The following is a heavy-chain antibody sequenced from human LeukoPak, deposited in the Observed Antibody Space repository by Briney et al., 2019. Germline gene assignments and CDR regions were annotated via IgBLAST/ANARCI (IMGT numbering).Heavy chain of an antibody. V-gene: IGHV5-51*01. CDR2: IYPGDSDT. CDR1: GYNFTSYW. Sequence: GESLKISCKGSGYNFTSYWIGWVRQMPGEGLEWMGIIYPGDSDTRYSPSFQGQVTISADKSISTAYLQWSSLKASDTAMYYCARQYYDFWSGEFGGYMDVWGKGTTVTVSS. J-gene: IGHJ6*03. CDR3: ARQYYDFWSGEFGGYMDV. D-gene: IGHD3-3*01.